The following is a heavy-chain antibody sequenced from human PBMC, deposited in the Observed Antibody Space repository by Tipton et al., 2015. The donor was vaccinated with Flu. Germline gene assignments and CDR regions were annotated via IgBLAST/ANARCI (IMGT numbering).Heavy chain of an antibody. D-gene: IGHD3-22*01. V-gene: IGHV3-53*01. CDR2: IYSGGST. J-gene: IGHJ6*02. CDR3: AREGPMIVVVRYHYGMDV. Sequence: GSLRLSCAASGFTVSSNYMNWVRQAPGKGLEWVSVIYSGGSTYYADSVKCRFTIPRDNSKNTLYLQMNSLRAEDTAVYYCAREGPMIVVVRYHYGMDVWGQGTTVTVSS. CDR1: GFTVSSNY.